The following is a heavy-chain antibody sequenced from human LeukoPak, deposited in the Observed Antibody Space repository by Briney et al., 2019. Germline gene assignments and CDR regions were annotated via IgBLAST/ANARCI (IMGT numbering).Heavy chain of an antibody. D-gene: IGHD1-14*01. CDR1: GGSISSGGYS. CDR3: ARHNPTYGDFDY. Sequence: SETLSLTCAVSGGSISSGGYSWSWLRQPPGTGLEWIGYIYHSGSTYYNPSLKSRVTISVDRSKNQFSLKLSSVTAADTAVYYCARHNPTYGDFDYWGQGTLVTVSS. J-gene: IGHJ4*02. CDR2: IYHSGST. V-gene: IGHV4-30-2*01.